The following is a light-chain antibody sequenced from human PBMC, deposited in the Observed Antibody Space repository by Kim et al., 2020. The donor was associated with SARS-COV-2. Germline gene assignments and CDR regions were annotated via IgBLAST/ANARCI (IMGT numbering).Light chain of an antibody. J-gene: IGKJ1*01. V-gene: IGKV2-30*01. CDR2: KVS. CDR1: QSLVYSEGNSF. Sequence: PAYNSCRARQSLVYSEGNSFLTWFHQKPGQSPRRLVYKVSSRDSGVPDRFSGSGSGTDFTLKISRVEAEDVGIYNGRQGTHWPPTFGQGTKVDIK. CDR3: RQGTHWPPT.